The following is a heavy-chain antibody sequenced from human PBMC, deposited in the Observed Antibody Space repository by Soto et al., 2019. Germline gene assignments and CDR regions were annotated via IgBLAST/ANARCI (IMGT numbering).Heavy chain of an antibody. J-gene: IGHJ3*02. CDR2: IYHSGST. Sequence: SETLSLTCAVSSGSISSSNWWSWVRQPPGKGLEWIGEIYHSGSTNYNPSLKSRVTISVDKSKNQFSLKLSSVTAADTAVYYCARVRYYDSSGYYYVEGGAFDIWGQGTMVTVSS. D-gene: IGHD3-22*01. CDR1: SGSISSSNW. CDR3: ARVRYYDSSGYYYVEGGAFDI. V-gene: IGHV4-4*02.